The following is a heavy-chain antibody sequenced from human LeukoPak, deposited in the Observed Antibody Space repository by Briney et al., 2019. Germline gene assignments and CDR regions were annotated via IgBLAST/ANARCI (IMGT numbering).Heavy chain of an antibody. Sequence: AGGSLRLSCAASGFTFSSYEMNWVRQAPGKGLEWVSYISSSGSTIYYADSVKGRFTISRDNAKNSLYLQMNSLRAEATAVYYCAKGYCISTSCNLDYWAQGTLVTASS. J-gene: IGHJ4*02. CDR1: GFTFSSYE. CDR2: ISSSGSTI. CDR3: AKGYCISTSCNLDY. V-gene: IGHV3-48*03. D-gene: IGHD2-2*01.